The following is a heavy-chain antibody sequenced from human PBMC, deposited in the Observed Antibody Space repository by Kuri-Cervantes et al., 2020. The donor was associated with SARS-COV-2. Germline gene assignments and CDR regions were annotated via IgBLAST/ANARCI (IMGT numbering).Heavy chain of an antibody. J-gene: IGHJ4*02. Sequence: SETLSLTCTVSGGSISSSSYYWGWIRQPPGKGLEWIGYIYYSGSTNYNPSLKSRVTISVDTSKNQFSLKLSSVTAADTAVYYCARVNNWKRPFDYWGQGTLVTVSS. V-gene: IGHV4-61*05. CDR2: IYYSGST. CDR3: ARVNNWKRPFDY. D-gene: IGHD1-20*01. CDR1: GGSISSSSYY.